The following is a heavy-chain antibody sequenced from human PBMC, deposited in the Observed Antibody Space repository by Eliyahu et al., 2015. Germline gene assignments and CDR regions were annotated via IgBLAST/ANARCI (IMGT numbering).Heavy chain of an antibody. Sequence: QITLKESGPTLVKPTQTLTLTCTFSGFSLSTSGVGVGWIRQPPGKALEWLALIYWDDDKRYSPSLKSRLTITKDTSKNQVVLTMTNMDPVDTATYYCAHSEPDDYGDYAYWYFDLWGRGTLVTVSS. CDR3: AHSEPDDYGDYAYWYFDL. CDR1: GFSLSTSGVG. J-gene: IGHJ2*01. D-gene: IGHD4-17*01. V-gene: IGHV2-5*02. CDR2: IYWDDDK.